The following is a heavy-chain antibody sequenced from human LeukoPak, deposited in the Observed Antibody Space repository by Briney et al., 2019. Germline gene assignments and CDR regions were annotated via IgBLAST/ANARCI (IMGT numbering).Heavy chain of an antibody. CDR1: GFTFSDYY. CDR2: ISSSGSTI. Sequence: PGGSLRLSCAASGFTFSDYYMSWIRQAPGKGLEWASYISSSGSTIYYADSVKGRFTISRDNAKNSLYLQMNSLRAEDMAVYYCARGDPGYSSGWYPVGAFDIWGQGTMVTVSS. D-gene: IGHD6-19*01. V-gene: IGHV3-11*01. J-gene: IGHJ3*02. CDR3: ARGDPGYSSGWYPVGAFDI.